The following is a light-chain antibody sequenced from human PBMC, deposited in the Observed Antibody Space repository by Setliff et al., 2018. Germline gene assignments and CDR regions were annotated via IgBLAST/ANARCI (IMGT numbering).Light chain of an antibody. CDR1: SSDVGTYNY. V-gene: IGLV2-14*01. CDR3: SSHTSSSKYV. J-gene: IGLJ1*01. CDR2: EVT. Sequence: QSVLTQPASVSGSPGQSITISCTGTSSDVGTYNYVSWYQQYPGKAPKLIIYEVTNRPSGISDRFSGSKSGNTASLTISGLQTEDEADYYCSSHTSSSKYVFGSGTRSPS.